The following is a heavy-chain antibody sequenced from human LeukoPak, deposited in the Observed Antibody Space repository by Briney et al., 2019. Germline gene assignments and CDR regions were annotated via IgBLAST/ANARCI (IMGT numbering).Heavy chain of an antibody. CDR1: GGSISSSSYY. CDR2: IYYSGST. V-gene: IGHV4-39*01. J-gene: IGHJ5*02. CDR3: ARHRKWELPNWFDP. Sequence: SETLSLTCTVSGGSISSSSYYWGWIRQPPGKGLEWIGSIYYSGSTYYNPSLKSRVTISVDTSKNQFSLKLSSVTAADTAVYYCARHRKWELPNWFDPWGQGTLVTVSS. D-gene: IGHD1-26*01.